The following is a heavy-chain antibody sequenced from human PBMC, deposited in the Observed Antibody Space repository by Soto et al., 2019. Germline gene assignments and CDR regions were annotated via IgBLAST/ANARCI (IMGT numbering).Heavy chain of an antibody. CDR2: IGTAADT. CDR3: ARGWLRRGYLDY. D-gene: IGHD5-12*01. Sequence: EEQLVESGGGLVQPGGSLRLSCAASRFTFRTNDMHWVRQAPGKGLEWVAGIGTAADTYYPDSVKGRFTISRDNAKSSLYLQMKSLRAGDTAVYYCARGWLRRGYLDYWGQGTLVTVSS. J-gene: IGHJ4*02. V-gene: IGHV3-13*04. CDR1: RFTFRTND.